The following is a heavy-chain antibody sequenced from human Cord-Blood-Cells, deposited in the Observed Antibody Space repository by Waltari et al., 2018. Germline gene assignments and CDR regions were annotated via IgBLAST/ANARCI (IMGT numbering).Heavy chain of an antibody. CDR1: GFTFSNAW. Sequence: EVQLVESGGGLVKPGGSLRLSCAASGFTFSNAWMSWVRQAPGKGLEWVGRMKSKTEGGTTDYAAPVKGRFTISRDDSKNTLYLQMNSLKTEDTAVYYCTTTIYCSSTSCYKWFDYWGQGTLVTVSS. J-gene: IGHJ4*02. V-gene: IGHV3-15*01. CDR3: TTTIYCSSTSCYKWFDY. CDR2: MKSKTEGGTT. D-gene: IGHD2-2*02.